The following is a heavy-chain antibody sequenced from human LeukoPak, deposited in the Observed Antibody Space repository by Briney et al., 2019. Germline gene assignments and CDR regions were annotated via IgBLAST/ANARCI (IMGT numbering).Heavy chain of an antibody. CDR3: ARLSYSDSSGYIDY. V-gene: IGHV3-64*01. D-gene: IGHD3-22*01. CDR2: ISGNGGST. J-gene: IGHJ4*02. CDR1: GFTLSPYA. Sequence: GSLRLSCEASGFTLSPYAMPWARQPPGKGLEYVSAISGNGGSTFYANSVKGRFIISRDNSKNTVYLQMGSLRAEDMAVYYCARLSYSDSSGYIDYWGQGTQVTVSS.